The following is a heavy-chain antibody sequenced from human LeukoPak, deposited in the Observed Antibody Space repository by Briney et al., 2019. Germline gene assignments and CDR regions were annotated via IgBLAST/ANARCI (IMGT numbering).Heavy chain of an antibody. J-gene: IGHJ4*02. CDR3: AKSGGYGIIDY. CDR2: IFHSGRT. D-gene: IGHD1-26*01. CDR1: GGSISSSSSY. V-gene: IGHV4-39*01. Sequence: SETLSLTCTVSGGSISSSSSYWGWIRQPPGKGLEWIGHIFHSGRTSYNPSLMSRVTISVDTSKNQFSLKMNPVTAADAAMYYCAKSGGYGIIDYWGQGTRVTVSS.